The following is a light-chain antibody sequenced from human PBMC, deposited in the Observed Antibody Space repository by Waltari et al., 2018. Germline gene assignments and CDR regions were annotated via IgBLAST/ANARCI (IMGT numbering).Light chain of an antibody. CDR1: SLRSYY. J-gene: IGLJ3*02. CDR2: GNK. Sequence: SSELTQDPAVSVALGATARITSQGDSLRSYYSSWYQQKPEQAPVLVGYGNKKRPPGIPDRFSGSSSGDTASLTITGAQAEDEADYYCNSRDSTGNHQVFGGGTKVTVL. V-gene: IGLV3-19*01. CDR3: NSRDSTGNHQV.